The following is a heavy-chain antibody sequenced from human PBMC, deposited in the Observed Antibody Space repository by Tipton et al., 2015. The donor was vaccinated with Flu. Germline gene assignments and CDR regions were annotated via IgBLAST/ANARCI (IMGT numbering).Heavy chain of an antibody. J-gene: IGHJ4*02. V-gene: IGHV3-74*01. CDR2: VNSDGSIT. D-gene: IGHD6-13*01. Sequence: SLRLSCAASGFAFSSYWMHWVRQAPGEGLVWVSRVNSDGSITTYADSVKGRFTISRDNAKNSLYLQMNSLRAEDTAVYYCARGRGAAGGYWGQGTLVTVSS. CDR3: ARGRGAAGGY. CDR1: GFAFSSYW.